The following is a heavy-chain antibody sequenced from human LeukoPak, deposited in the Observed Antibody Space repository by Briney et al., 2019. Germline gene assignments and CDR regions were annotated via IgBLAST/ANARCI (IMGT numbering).Heavy chain of an antibody. CDR3: ARVPQMATLDY. Sequence: GGSLRLSCVASGFTFSSYAMHWVRQAPGKGLEWVAVISYDGSNKYYADSVKGRFTISRDNSKNTLYLQMNSLRAEDTAVYYCARVPQMATLDYWGQGTLVTVSS. D-gene: IGHD5-24*01. CDR2: ISYDGSNK. J-gene: IGHJ4*02. CDR1: GFTFSSYA. V-gene: IGHV3-30*04.